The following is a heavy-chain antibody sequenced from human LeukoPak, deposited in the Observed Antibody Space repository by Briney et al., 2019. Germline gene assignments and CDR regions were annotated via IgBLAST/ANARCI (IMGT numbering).Heavy chain of an antibody. D-gene: IGHD3-10*01. Sequence: GGSLRLSCAASGFTFSSYGMHWVRQAPGKGLEWVAVISYDGSNKYYADSVKGRFTISRDNSKNTLYLQMNSLRAEDTAVYYCAPYGSGSYYGFDGAFDIWGQGTMVTVSS. V-gene: IGHV3-30*03. CDR2: ISYDGSNK. CDR1: GFTFSSYG. CDR3: APYGSGSYYGFDGAFDI. J-gene: IGHJ3*02.